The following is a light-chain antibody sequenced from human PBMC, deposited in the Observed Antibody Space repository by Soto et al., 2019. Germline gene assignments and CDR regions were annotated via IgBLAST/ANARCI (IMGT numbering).Light chain of an antibody. Sequence: DIQMTQSPPTLSASVGDRVTITCRASQPISSWLAWYHQKPGKAPKLLIYDASNLESGVPSRFSGSGSGTEFTLTISSMQPDDFGIYYCQQYENYWTFGQGTKVDIK. J-gene: IGKJ1*01. V-gene: IGKV1-5*01. CDR3: QQYENYWT. CDR1: QPISSW. CDR2: DAS.